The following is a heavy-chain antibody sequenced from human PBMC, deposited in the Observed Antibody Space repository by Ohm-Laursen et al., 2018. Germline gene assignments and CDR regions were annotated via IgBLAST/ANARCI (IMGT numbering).Heavy chain of an antibody. D-gene: IGHD6-25*01. CDR2: ISYDGSNK. CDR1: GFTFSSYG. V-gene: IGHV3-30*03. Sequence: SLRLSCAASGFTFSSYGMHWVRQAPGKGLEWVAVISYDGSNKYYADSVKGRFTISRDNSKNTLYLQMNSLRAEDTAVYYCARASGSGAFDIWGQGTMVTVSS. J-gene: IGHJ3*02. CDR3: ARASGSGAFDI.